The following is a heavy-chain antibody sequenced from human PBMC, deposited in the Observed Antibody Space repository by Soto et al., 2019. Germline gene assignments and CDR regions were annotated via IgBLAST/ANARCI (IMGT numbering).Heavy chain of an antibody. CDR2: IYYSEST. Sequence: PSETLSLTCAVSGDSISSMNWWSWVRQPPGKGLEWIGYIYYSESTNYNPSLKSRVIISVDTSKNQFSLRLSSVTAADTAVYYCARAYYDTSGYSLDPWGQGILVTVSS. CDR3: ARAYYDTSGYSLDP. CDR1: GDSISSMNW. V-gene: IGHV4-4*02. J-gene: IGHJ5*02. D-gene: IGHD3-22*01.